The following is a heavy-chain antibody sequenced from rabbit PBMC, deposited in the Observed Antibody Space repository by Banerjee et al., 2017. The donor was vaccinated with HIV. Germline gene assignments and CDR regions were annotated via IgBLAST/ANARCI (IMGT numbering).Heavy chain of an antibody. V-gene: IGHV1S45*01. J-gene: IGHJ4*01. CDR1: GFTISSTYW. D-gene: IGHD1-1*01. Sequence: QQQLEESGGDLVKPGASLTLTCTASGFTISSTYWMYWVRQAPGKGLEWIACIETSSGRTWYASWAKGRFTISKPSSTTVTLQMTSLTAADTATYFCARDLVGVIGWNFYLWGPGTLVTVS. CDR3: ARDLVGVIGWNFYL. CDR2: IETSSGRT.